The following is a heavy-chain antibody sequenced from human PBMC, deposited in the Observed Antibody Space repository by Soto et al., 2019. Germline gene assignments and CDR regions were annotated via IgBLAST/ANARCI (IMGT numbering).Heavy chain of an antibody. CDR1: GFTFSSYG. D-gene: IGHD2-2*02. V-gene: IGHV3-33*01. CDR2: IWYDGSNK. Sequence: PVGSLRLSCAASGFTFSSYGMHWVRQAPGKGLEWVAVIWYDGSNKYYTDSVKGRFTISRDNSKNTLYLQMNSLRAEDTAVYYCARDSSCSSTSCYSYYYGMDVWGQGTTVTVSS. J-gene: IGHJ6*02. CDR3: ARDSSCSSTSCYSYYYGMDV.